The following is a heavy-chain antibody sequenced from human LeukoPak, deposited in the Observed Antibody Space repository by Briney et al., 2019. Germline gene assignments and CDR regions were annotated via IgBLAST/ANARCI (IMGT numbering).Heavy chain of an antibody. Sequence: SETLSLTCNVSGGSIGSSYYYWGWIRQPPGKGLEWIGSIYPSGDSHYNPSLKSRVTLSVDTSKNQFSLKLNSGTAADTAVYSCARHWGAWGQGTLVTVSS. D-gene: IGHD3-10*01. J-gene: IGHJ5*02. CDR3: ARHWGA. CDR2: IYPSGDS. V-gene: IGHV4-39*01. CDR1: GGSIGSSYYY.